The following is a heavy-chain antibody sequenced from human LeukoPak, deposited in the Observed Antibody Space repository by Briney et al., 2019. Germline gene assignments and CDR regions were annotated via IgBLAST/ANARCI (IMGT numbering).Heavy chain of an antibody. CDR1: GGFFSGYY. J-gene: IGHJ4*02. CDR3: ARAGWLRTKGYFDY. D-gene: IGHD5-12*01. V-gene: IGHV4-34*01. Sequence: PSGTPSPNCAVYGGFFSGYYLVWVRPPPRKGLGWVGEIKHNGSTNYNPSLKSRVTISVDTSKNQFSLKLSSVTAADTAVYYCARAGWLRTKGYFDYWGQGTLVTVSS. CDR2: IKHNGST.